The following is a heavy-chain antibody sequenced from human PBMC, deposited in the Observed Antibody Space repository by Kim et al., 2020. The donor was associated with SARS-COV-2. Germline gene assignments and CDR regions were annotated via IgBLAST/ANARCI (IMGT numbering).Heavy chain of an antibody. J-gene: IGHJ4*02. D-gene: IGHD3-9*01. CDR2: IATTNVV. CDR1: GFTFSAHS. V-gene: IGHV3-48*02. Sequence: GGSLRLSCAASGFTFSAHSMNWVRQAPGEGLEWISHIATTNVVYYADSVKGRFTISRDNAKSSPYLQMNSLRDEDTAVYYCARDLDWALDYWGQGALVTVSS. CDR3: ARDLDWALDY.